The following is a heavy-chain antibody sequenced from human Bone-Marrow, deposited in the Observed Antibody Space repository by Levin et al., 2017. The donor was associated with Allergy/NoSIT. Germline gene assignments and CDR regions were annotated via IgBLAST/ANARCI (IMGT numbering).Heavy chain of an antibody. CDR3: ARGLRATQTYFHYYFMDV. D-gene: IGHD2-21*02. CDR2: ISRVNTDT. Sequence: GGSLRLSCEASGYTIASYPLHWVRQAPGQGLEWMGWISRVNTDTMYSDKFEGRVTITRDASANTAYMEVRSLTAADTAVYYCARGLRATQTYFHYYFMDVWGNGTTVIVSS. V-gene: IGHV1-3*01. J-gene: IGHJ6*03. CDR1: GYTIASYP.